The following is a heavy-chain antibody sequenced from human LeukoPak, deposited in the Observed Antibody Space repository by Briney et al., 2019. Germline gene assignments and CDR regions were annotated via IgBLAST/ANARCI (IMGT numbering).Heavy chain of an antibody. Sequence: ASVKVSCRISGFGLSVLSIHWMRQAPGKGLEWVGGIRPETGEPIFAQKFRGRVTITEDTFTDTGYLELRGLTSEDTAVYYCSTDSGRSYFYFDFWGQGTLVTVSS. CDR3: STDSGRSYFYFDF. J-gene: IGHJ4*02. CDR1: GFGLSVLS. D-gene: IGHD3-10*01. CDR2: IRPETGEP. V-gene: IGHV1-24*01.